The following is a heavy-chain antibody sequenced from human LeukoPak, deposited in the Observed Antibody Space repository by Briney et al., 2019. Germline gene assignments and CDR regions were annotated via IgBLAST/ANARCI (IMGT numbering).Heavy chain of an antibody. CDR3: ARCLWVRGVIEGPMAGYYYYYMDV. CDR1: GGTFSSYA. Sequence: ASVKVSCKASGGTFSSYAISWVRQAPGQGLEWMRGIIPIFGTANYAQKFQGRVTITTDESTSTAYMELSSLRSEDTAVYYCARCLWVRGVIEGPMAGYYYYYMDVWGKGTTVTVSS. CDR2: IIPIFGTA. D-gene: IGHD3-10*01. J-gene: IGHJ6*03. V-gene: IGHV1-69*05.